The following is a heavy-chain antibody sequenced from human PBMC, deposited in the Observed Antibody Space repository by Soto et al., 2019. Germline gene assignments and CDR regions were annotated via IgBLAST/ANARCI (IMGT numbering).Heavy chain of an antibody. CDR3: ARTSGYSSGWYVSWFDP. CDR1: GGSFSGYY. D-gene: IGHD6-19*01. V-gene: IGHV4-34*01. CDR2: INHSGST. Sequence: SETLSLTCAVYGGSFSGYYWSWIRQPAGKGLEWIGEINHSGSTNYNPTLKSRVTISVDTSKNQFSLKLSSVTAADTAVYYCARTSGYSSGWYVSWFDPWGQGTLLTVSS. J-gene: IGHJ5*02.